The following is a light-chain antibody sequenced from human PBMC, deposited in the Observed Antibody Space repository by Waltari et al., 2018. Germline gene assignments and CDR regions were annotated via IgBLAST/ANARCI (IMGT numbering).Light chain of an antibody. CDR3: QQRGTWPLT. V-gene: IGKV3-11*01. J-gene: IGKJ4*01. CDR1: QGVSRN. Sequence: EIVLTQSPATLSLSPGERGTLSCRASQGVSRNLAWYQQKPGQAPRLLINDATNRATGVPARFSGSGSGTDFTLTISSLEPEDFAVYYCQQRGTWPLTFGGGTKVELK. CDR2: DAT.